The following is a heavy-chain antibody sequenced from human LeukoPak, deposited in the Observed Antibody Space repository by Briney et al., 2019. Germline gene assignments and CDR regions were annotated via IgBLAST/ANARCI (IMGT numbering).Heavy chain of an antibody. V-gene: IGHV3-9*01. Sequence: PGGSLRLSCAASAFTFDDYAMHWVRQAPGKGLEWVSGISWNSGSIGYADSVKGRFTISRDNAKNSLYLQMNSLRAEDTALYYCAKDKVNGVATTTGGFDYWGQGTLVTVSS. CDR1: AFTFDDYA. D-gene: IGHD5-24*01. CDR2: ISWNSGSI. CDR3: AKDKVNGVATTTGGFDY. J-gene: IGHJ4*02.